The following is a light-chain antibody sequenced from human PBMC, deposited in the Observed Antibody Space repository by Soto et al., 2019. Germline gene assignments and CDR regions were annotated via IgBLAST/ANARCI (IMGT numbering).Light chain of an antibody. J-gene: IGKJ1*01. V-gene: IGKV1-39*01. Sequence: DMKMAQSPSSLSASVGDRITITCRPPQDISNFLNWYQQKPGEAPKLLIYSASGLQSGVPSRFSGSGSGTDFTLNISSLEPEDVATYFCQQTYSSPWTFGQGTKVEIK. CDR2: SAS. CDR3: QQTYSSPWT. CDR1: QDISNF.